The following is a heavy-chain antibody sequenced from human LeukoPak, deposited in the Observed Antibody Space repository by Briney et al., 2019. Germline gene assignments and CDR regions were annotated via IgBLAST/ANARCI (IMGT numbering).Heavy chain of an antibody. CDR2: ISAYNGHT. V-gene: IGHV1-18*01. CDR3: ARGGLQTKLDF. J-gene: IGHJ4*02. D-gene: IGHD1-7*01. Sequence: ASVKVSCKTSGHTFTSYGFSWVRQAPGQGLEWMGWISAYNGHTNYAQKLQGRVTMTTDTSTRTVYMELRSLRSDDTAVYYCARGGLQTKLDFWGQGTLVTVSS. CDR1: GHTFTSYG.